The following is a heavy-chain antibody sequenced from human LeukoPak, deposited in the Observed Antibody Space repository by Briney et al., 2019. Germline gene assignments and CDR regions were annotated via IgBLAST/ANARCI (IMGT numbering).Heavy chain of an antibody. V-gene: IGHV4-59*08. J-gene: IGHJ4*02. Sequence: SETLSLTCTVSGGSISSYYWSWIRQPPGKGLEWIGYIYYSGSTNYNPSLKSRVTIYIDTSKNQFSLNLSSVTAADTAVYYCAKSGGSGLIDYWGQGTLVTVSS. CDR1: GGSISSYY. D-gene: IGHD1-26*01. CDR2: IYYSGST. CDR3: AKSGGSGLIDY.